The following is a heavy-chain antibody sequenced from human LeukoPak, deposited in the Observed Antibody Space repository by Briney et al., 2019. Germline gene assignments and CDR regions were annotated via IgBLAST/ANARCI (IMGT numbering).Heavy chain of an antibody. CDR2: IIPIFGTA. Sequence: ASVKVSCKASGGTFSSYAISWVRQAPGQGLEWMGGIIPIFGTANYAQKFQGRVTITADESTSTAYMELSSLRSEDTAVYYCARIYCSSTSCYDYYYYYMDVWGKGTTVTVSS. CDR1: GGTFSSYA. J-gene: IGHJ6*03. D-gene: IGHD2-2*01. V-gene: IGHV1-69*13. CDR3: ARIYCSSTSCYDYYYYYMDV.